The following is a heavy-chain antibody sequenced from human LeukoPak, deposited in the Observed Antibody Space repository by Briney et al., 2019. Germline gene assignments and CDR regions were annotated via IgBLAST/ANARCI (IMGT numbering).Heavy chain of an antibody. CDR2: INPKSGDT. CDR3: ARAPYCRSTSCYWGPFDY. D-gene: IGHD2-2*01. V-gene: IGHV1-2*02. J-gene: IGHJ4*02. Sequence: GASVKVSCKSSGYTFTGYYMHWVRQAPGQGLEGRGWINPKSGDTNFAQKFQGRVTMTRDTSISTAHMELSRLRSDDTAVYYCARAPYCRSTSCYWGPFDYWGQGTLVTVSS. CDR1: GYTFTGYY.